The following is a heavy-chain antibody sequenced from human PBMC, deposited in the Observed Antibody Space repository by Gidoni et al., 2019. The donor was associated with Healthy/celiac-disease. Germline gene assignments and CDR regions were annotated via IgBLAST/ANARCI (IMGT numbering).Heavy chain of an antibody. Sequence: EVQLLESGGGLVQPGGSLRLSCAASGFTFSSYAMSWVRQATGTGLEWVSAISGSGGSTYYADSVKGRFTISRDNSKNTLYLQMNSRRAEDTALYYCAKEDAWGWLPAAILGGLEFDYWGQGTLVTVSS. V-gene: IGHV3-23*01. CDR3: AKEDAWGWLPAAILGGLEFDY. D-gene: IGHD2-2*01. CDR2: ISGSGGST. J-gene: IGHJ4*02. CDR1: GFTFSSYA.